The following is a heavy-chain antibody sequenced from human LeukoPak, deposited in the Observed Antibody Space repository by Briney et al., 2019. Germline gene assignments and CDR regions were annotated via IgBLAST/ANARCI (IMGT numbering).Heavy chain of an antibody. CDR1: GDSVSSNSAA. Sequence: SQTLSLTCAISGDSVSSNSAAWNWIRQSPSRGLEWLGRTYYRSKWYNDYAVSVKSRITINPDTSKNQFSLQLNSVTPEDTAVYYCARDHPTPTIITMVRGHNWFDPWGQGTLVTVSS. CDR3: ARDHPTPTIITMVRGHNWFDP. D-gene: IGHD3-10*01. V-gene: IGHV6-1*01. J-gene: IGHJ5*02. CDR2: TYYRSKWYN.